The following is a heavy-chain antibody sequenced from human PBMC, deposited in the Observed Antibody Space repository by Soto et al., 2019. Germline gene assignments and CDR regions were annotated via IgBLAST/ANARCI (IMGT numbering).Heavy chain of an antibody. D-gene: IGHD5-18*01. V-gene: IGHV3-66*01. Sequence: EVQLVESGGGLVQPGGSLRLSCAASGFTVSSNYMSWVRQAPGKGLEWVSVIYSGGSTYYADSVKGRFTISSDNSKKRLYLQMTSMTAEYTAVYYCAKYRYADYGMDVWGQGTTVTVSS. CDR1: GFTVSSNY. CDR3: AKYRYADYGMDV. J-gene: IGHJ6*02. CDR2: IYSGGST.